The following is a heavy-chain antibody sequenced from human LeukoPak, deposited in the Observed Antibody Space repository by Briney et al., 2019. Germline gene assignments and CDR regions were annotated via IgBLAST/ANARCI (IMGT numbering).Heavy chain of an antibody. CDR1: GGSFSGYY. D-gene: IGHD3-22*01. CDR3: ARGGYYDIGSRVDY. Sequence: PSETLSLTCAVYGGSFSGYYWSWIRQPPGKGLEWIGEINHSGSTNYNPSLKSRVTISVDTSKNQFSLKLSSVTAADTAVHYCARGGYYDIGSRVDYWGQGTLVTVSS. V-gene: IGHV4-34*01. J-gene: IGHJ4*02. CDR2: INHSGST.